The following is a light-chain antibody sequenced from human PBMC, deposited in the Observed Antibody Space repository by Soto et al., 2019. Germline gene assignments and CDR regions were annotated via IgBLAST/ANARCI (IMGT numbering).Light chain of an antibody. J-gene: IGKJ1*01. Sequence: DIQMTQSPSSLSASVGDRVTITCRASQGISNYLAWYQQKPGKVPKLLIYAASTLQSGVPSRFSGSGSGTDFTLTISSLQPEDVGTYYCQKYNSALGTFGQETKVEIK. V-gene: IGKV1-27*01. CDR1: QGISNY. CDR2: AAS. CDR3: QKYNSALGT.